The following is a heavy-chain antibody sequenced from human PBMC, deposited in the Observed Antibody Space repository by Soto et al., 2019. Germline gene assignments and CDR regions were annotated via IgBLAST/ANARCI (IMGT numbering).Heavy chain of an antibody. J-gene: IGHJ5*02. CDR2: ISGSGGST. D-gene: IGHD2-15*01. CDR1: GFTFSSYA. Sequence: EVQLLESGGGLVQPGGSLRLSCAASGFTFSSYAMSWVRQAPGKGLEWVSAISGSGGSTYYADSVKGRYTISRDNSKKTMDLQMNSLRVEDTAVEYCAKDTLGDGSGGSGYWGSCFDPWGQGTLVTVSS. CDR3: AKDTLGDGSGGSGYWGSCFDP. V-gene: IGHV3-23*01.